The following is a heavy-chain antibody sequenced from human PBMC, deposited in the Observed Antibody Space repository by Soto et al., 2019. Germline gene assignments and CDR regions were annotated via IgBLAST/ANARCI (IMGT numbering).Heavy chain of an antibody. CDR1: GFTFSSYA. Sequence: GGSLRLSCAASGFTFSSYAMHWVRQAPGKGLEWVAVISYDGSNKYYADSVKGRSTISRDNSKNTLYLQMNSLRAEDTAVYYRARAGDGREYSSLHSWGQGTMVTVS. D-gene: IGHD6-6*01. CDR2: ISYDGSNK. CDR3: ARAGDGREYSSLHS. J-gene: IGHJ3*01. V-gene: IGHV3-30-3*01.